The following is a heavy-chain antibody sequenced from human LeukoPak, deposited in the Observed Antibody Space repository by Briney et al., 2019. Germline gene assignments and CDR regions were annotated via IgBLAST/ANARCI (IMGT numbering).Heavy chain of an antibody. CDR1: GFTFSDYY. Sequence: GGSLRLSCVASGFTFSDYYMSWIRQAPGKGLEWVSYISSSGSTIYYADSVKGRFTISRDNAKNSLYLQMNSLRAEDTAVYYCARDWGYSSSWPPFDPWGQGTLVSVSS. D-gene: IGHD6-13*01. CDR3: ARDWGYSSSWPPFDP. CDR2: ISSSGSTI. J-gene: IGHJ5*02. V-gene: IGHV3-11*04.